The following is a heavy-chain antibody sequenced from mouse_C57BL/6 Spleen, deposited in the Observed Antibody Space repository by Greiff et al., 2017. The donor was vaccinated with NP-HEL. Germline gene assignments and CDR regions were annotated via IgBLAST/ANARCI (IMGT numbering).Heavy chain of an antibody. CDR1: GYTFTSYW. CDR3: TSSISTVVAPIDH. J-gene: IGHJ2*01. CDR2: INPGNSDT. V-gene: IGHV1-5*01. Sequence: VQLQQSGTVLVRPGASVKLSCKTSGYTFTSYWMHWVKQRPGQGLEWIGAINPGNSDTSYNEKFKGKAKLTAVTSASTAYMQLSSLTNEDSAVYYCTSSISTVVAPIDHRGQGTTPPVSS. D-gene: IGHD1-1*01.